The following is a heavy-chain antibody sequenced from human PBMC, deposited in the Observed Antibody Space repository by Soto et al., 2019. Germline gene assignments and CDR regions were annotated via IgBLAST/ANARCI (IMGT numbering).Heavy chain of an antibody. CDR1: GGSISSGDYY. CDR2: IYYSGST. Sequence: TLSLTCTVSGGSISSGDYYWSWIRQPPGKGLEWIGYIYYSGSTYYNPSLKSRVTISVDTSKNQFSLKLSSVTAADTAVYYCARGDSSSWSSFDYWGQGTLVTVSS. J-gene: IGHJ4*02. V-gene: IGHV4-30-4*01. D-gene: IGHD6-13*01. CDR3: ARGDSSSWSSFDY.